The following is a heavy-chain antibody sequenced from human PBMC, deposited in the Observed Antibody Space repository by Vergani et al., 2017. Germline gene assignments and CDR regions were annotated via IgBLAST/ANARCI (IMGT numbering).Heavy chain of an antibody. V-gene: IGHV4-34*01. CDR3: ARGESRDYLDY. CDR2: INHSGST. Sequence: QVQLQQWGAGLLKPSETLSLTCAVYGGSFSGYYWSWIRQPPGKGLERIGEINHSGSTNYNPSLKIRVTISVDTSKNQFPLKLSSVAAADTAVYYCARGESRDYLDYWGQGTLVTVSS. CDR1: GGSFSGYY. J-gene: IGHJ4*02.